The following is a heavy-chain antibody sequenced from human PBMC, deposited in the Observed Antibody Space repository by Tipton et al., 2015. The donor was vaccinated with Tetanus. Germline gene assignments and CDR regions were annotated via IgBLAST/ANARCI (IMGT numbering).Heavy chain of an antibody. CDR3: ARDPHNIRTGNHRGFDY. D-gene: IGHD3-10*01. V-gene: IGHV3-7*03. CDR2: IKQDGNEK. J-gene: IGHJ4*02. Sequence: LSLTCAVYGGSFSGYYWSWIRQPPGKGLEWGANIKQDGNEKYHVDSVKGRFTISRDNGKNLLYLEMNSLRVEDTAVYYCARDPHNIRTGNHRGFDYWGQGTLVTVSS. CDR1: GGSFSGYY.